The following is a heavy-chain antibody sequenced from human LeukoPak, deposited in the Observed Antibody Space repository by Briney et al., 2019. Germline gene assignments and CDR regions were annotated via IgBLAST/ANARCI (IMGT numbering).Heavy chain of an antibody. V-gene: IGHV4-34*01. CDR2: INHSGST. D-gene: IGHD2-21*02. CDR3: ARLVAVTGTVDYFDP. CDR1: GGSFSGYY. J-gene: IGHJ5*02. Sequence: SETLSLTCAVYGGSFSGYYWSWIRQPPGKGLEWIGEINHSGSTNYNPSLKSRVTISLDTSKSQFSLNLRSATAADTAVYYCARLVAVTGTVDYFDPWGQGAVVTVSS.